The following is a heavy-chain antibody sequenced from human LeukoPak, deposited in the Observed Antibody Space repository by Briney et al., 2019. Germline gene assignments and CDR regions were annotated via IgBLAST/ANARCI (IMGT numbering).Heavy chain of an antibody. CDR3: ARDSFNSGQALGIEGSGWYSAFDI. J-gene: IGHJ3*02. Sequence: GGSLRLSCAASGFTFSNAWMSWVRQAPGKGLEWVANINQHGSEKYYGDSVNGRFTISRDNAKNSLYLQMNSLRAEDTAVYYCARDSFNSGQALGIEGSGWYSAFDIWGQGTMVTVSS. D-gene: IGHD6-19*01. CDR1: GFTFSNAW. CDR2: INQHGSEK. V-gene: IGHV3-7*03.